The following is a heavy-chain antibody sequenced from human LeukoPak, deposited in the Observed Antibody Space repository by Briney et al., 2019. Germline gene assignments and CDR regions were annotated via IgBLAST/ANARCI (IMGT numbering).Heavy chain of an antibody. CDR1: GGSISSGSYY. D-gene: IGHD1-26*01. CDR3: ARRRAMVGATTRVYAFDI. J-gene: IGHJ3*02. CDR2: IYHSGST. V-gene: IGHV4-39*07. Sequence: PSETLSLTCTVSGGSISSGSYYWSWLRQPPGKGLEWIGSIYHSGSTYYNPSLKSRVTISVDTSKNQFSLKLSSVTAADTAVYYCARRRAMVGATTRVYAFDIWGQGTMVTVSS.